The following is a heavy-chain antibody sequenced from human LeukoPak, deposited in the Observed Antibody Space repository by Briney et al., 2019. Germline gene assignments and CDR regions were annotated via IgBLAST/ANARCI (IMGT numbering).Heavy chain of an antibody. D-gene: IGHD3-10*01. V-gene: IGHV3-53*01. J-gene: IGHJ4*02. CDR1: GFTVSSNY. CDR2: IYRDGST. Sequence: GSLRLSCAASGFTVSSNYMSWVRQAPGKGLEWVSVIYRDGSTYYADSVKGRFTISRDNSKNTLYLQMNSLRAEDTAVYYCARGTYGKNYFDYWGRGTLVTVSS. CDR3: ARGTYGKNYFDY.